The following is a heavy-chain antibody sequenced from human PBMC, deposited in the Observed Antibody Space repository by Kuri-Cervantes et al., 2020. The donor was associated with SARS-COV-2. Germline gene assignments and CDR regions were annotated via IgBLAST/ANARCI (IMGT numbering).Heavy chain of an antibody. J-gene: IGHJ4*02. CDR3: AKSSPPYVWGSYRLDY. D-gene: IGHD3-16*02. CDR2: ISYDGSNK. V-gene: IGHV3-30-3*02. Sequence: LSLTCAASGFTFSSYAMHWVRQGPGKGLEWVAVISYDGSNKYYADSVKGRFTISRDNSKNTLYLQMNSLRAEDTAVYYCAKSSPPYVWGSYRLDYWGQGTLVT. CDR1: GFTFSSYA.